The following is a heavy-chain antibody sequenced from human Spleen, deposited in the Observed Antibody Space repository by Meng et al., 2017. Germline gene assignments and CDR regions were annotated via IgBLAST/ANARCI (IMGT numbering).Heavy chain of an antibody. CDR2: ISGSGGET. CDR3: AKELGYCSSTGCYGYYYYYGMDV. CDR1: TFTVSSFY. V-gene: IGHV3-23*01. D-gene: IGHD2-2*01. Sequence: GESLKISCAASTFTVSSFYMTWVRQAPGKGLEWVSAISGSGGETYYADSVKGRFTISRDNSRNLVYLHMSSLRAEDTALYYCAKELGYCSSTGCYGYYYYYGMDVWGQGTTVTVSS. J-gene: IGHJ6*02.